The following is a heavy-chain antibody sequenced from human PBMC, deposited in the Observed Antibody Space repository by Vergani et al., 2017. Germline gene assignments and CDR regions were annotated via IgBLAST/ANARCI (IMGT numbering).Heavy chain of an antibody. V-gene: IGHV3-74*01. D-gene: IGHD3-22*01. CDR1: GFTFSSYW. CDR3: ASGAVRYDSSGYYYDYYYGMDV. CDR2: INSDGSST. J-gene: IGHJ6*02. Sequence: EVQLVESGGGLVQPGGSLRLSCAASGFTFSSYWMHWVRQAPGKGLVWVSRINSDGSSTSYADSVKGRFTISRDNAKNTLYLQMNSLRAEDTAVYYCASGAVRYDSSGYYYDYYYGMDVWGQGTTVTVSS.